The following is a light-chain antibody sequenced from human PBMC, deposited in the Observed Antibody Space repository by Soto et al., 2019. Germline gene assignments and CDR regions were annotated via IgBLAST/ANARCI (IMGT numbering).Light chain of an antibody. Sequence: DVVMTQTPLSLSVTPGQPASISCKSSQSLLHITGETFLFWYLQKPGQSPQLLIYEVSTRVSGVPDRFSGSGAGTDFTLEISRVETDDVGIYYCMQSTQLPPTFGQGTRP. V-gene: IGKV2D-29*02. J-gene: IGKJ5*01. CDR3: MQSTQLPPT. CDR1: QSLLHITGETF. CDR2: EVS.